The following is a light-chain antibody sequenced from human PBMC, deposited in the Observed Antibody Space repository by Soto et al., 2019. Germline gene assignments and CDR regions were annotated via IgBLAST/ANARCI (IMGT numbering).Light chain of an antibody. CDR3: SSYTSSSTRV. J-gene: IGLJ1*01. CDR1: SSDVGAYDY. Sequence: QLVLTQPASVSGSPGESITISCTGTSSDVGAYDYVSWYQQHPDKAPKLIIYEVSPRPSGVSNRFSRSKSVNTATLTISGLQAEDEADYYCSSYTSSSTRVFGTGTKLTVL. CDR2: EVS. V-gene: IGLV2-14*03.